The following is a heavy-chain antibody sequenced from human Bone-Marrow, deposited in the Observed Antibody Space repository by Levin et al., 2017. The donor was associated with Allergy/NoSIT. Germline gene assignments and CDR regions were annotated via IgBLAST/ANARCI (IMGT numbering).Heavy chain of an antibody. CDR1: GFTFSTYG. J-gene: IGHJ4*02. V-gene: IGHV3-30*18. D-gene: IGHD3-10*01. Sequence: GESLKISCAASGFTFSTYGMHWFRQAPGKGLEWVAVMSHDGSHKYYADSAKGRFTISRDNSRSTLFLQMNSLRTEDTAVYYCAKVGPSYGSGTGRFFYFDKWGQGTLVTVSS. CDR2: MSHDGSHK. CDR3: AKVGPSYGSGTGRFFYFDK.